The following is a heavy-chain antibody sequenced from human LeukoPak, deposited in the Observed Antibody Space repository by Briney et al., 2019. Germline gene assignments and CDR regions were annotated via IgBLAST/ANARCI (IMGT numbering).Heavy chain of an antibody. Sequence: SETLSLTCAVSGGSISSSNWWSWVRQPPGQGLEWIGEIYHSGSTNYNPSLKSRVTISVDKSKNQFSLKLSSVTAADTAVYYCAAAGTSGYYYYYMDVWGKGTTVTVSS. J-gene: IGHJ6*03. CDR3: AAAGTSGYYYYYMDV. CDR1: GGSISSSNW. CDR2: IYHSGST. D-gene: IGHD6-13*01. V-gene: IGHV4-4*02.